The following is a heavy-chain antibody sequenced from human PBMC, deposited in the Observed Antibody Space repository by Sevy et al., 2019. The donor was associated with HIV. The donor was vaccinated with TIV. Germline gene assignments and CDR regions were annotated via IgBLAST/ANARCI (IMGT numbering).Heavy chain of an antibody. CDR1: GFTFSSYG. V-gene: IGHV3-33*06. CDR3: AKDALYYYYYYMDV. Sequence: GGSLRLSCAASGFTFSSYGMHWVRQAPGKGLEWVAVIWNDGSNKYYADSVKGRFTISRDNSKNTLYLQMNSLRAEDTAVYYCAKDALYYYYYYMDVWGKGTTVTVSS. J-gene: IGHJ6*03. CDR2: IWNDGSNK.